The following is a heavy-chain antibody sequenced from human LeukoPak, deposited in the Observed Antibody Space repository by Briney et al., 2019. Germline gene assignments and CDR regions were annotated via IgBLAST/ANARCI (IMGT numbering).Heavy chain of an antibody. D-gene: IGHD1-14*01. CDR1: GGSISSSSYY. J-gene: IGHJ5*02. Sequence: SETLSLTCTVSGGSISSSSYYWGWIRQPPGKGLEWIGSIYYSGSTYYNPSLKSRVTISVDTSKNLFSLKLSSVTAADTAVYYCARDVRSTGLAFDPWGQGTLVTVSS. CDR3: ARDVRSTGLAFDP. CDR2: IYYSGST. V-gene: IGHV4-39*07.